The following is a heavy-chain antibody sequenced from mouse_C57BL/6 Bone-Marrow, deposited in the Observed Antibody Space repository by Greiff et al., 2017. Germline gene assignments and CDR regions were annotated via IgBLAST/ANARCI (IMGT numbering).Heavy chain of an antibody. CDR1: GFNIKDDY. V-gene: IGHV14-4*01. CDR3: TPYYGLDY. Sequence: EVQLQQSGAELVRPGASVKLSCTASGFNIKDDYMHWVKQRPEQGLEWIGWIVPANGDTEYASKFQGKATITADTSSNTAYLQLSSLTSEDTAVYYCTPYYGLDYWGQGTTLTVSS. J-gene: IGHJ2*01. D-gene: IGHD1-1*01. CDR2: IVPANGDT.